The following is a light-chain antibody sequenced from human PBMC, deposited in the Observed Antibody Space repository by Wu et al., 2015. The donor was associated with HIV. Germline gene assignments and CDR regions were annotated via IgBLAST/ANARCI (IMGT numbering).Light chain of an antibody. V-gene: IGKV1-27*01. CDR1: HHIRSR. J-gene: IGKJ1*01. CDR2: AAS. CDR3: QKYNTAPWT. Sequence: DIQMTQSPSSVSASVGDRVTITCRASHHIRSRLAWYQQKPGKPPKVLIYAASTLQSGVPSRLSGSGSGTDFTLTISSLQPEDVATYYCQKYNTAPWTFGQGTKVEMK.